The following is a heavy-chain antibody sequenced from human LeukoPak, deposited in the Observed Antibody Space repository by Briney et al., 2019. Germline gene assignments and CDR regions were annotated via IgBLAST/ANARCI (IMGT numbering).Heavy chain of an antibody. D-gene: IGHD6-13*01. CDR3: ARPYSSSWEAAFDI. CDR1: GGSFSGYY. Sequence: SETLSLTCAVYGGSFSGYYWSWIRQPPGKGLEWIGEINHSGSTNYNPSLKSRVTISVDTSKNQFSLKLSSVTAADTAVYYCARPYSSSWEAAFDIWGQGTMVTVSS. V-gene: IGHV4-34*01. J-gene: IGHJ3*02. CDR2: INHSGST.